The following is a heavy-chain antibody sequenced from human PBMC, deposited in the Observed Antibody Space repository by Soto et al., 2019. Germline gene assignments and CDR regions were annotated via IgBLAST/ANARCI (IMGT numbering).Heavy chain of an antibody. V-gene: IGHV5-51*01. CDR3: ARRLGAGRKGSDY. J-gene: IGHJ4*02. CDR2: IYPGDSDT. D-gene: IGHD1-26*01. Sequence: GESLKISCQGSGYSFTTYWITWVRQVPGKGLEWMGIIYPGDSDTRYSPSFQGQVTISADKTVSTVYLQWSSLKASDTAMYYWARRLGAGRKGSDYWGKGTLVPVSS. CDR1: GYSFTTYW.